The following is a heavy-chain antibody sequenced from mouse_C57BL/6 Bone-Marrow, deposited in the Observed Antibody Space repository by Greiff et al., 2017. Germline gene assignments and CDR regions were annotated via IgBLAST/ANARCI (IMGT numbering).Heavy chain of an antibody. Sequence: VQLKESGPGLVKPSQSLSLTCSVTGYSITSGYYWNWIRQFPGNKLEWMGYISYDGSNNYNPSLKNRISITRDTSKNQFFLKLNSVTTEDTATYYCAWGEDYYAMDYWGQGTSVTVSS. CDR1: GYSITSGYY. J-gene: IGHJ4*01. V-gene: IGHV3-6*01. CDR3: AWGEDYYAMDY. CDR2: ISYDGSN.